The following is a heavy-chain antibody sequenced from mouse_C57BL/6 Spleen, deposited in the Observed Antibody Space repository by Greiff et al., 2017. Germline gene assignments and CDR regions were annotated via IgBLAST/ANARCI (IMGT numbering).Heavy chain of an antibody. CDR3: ARRNYYDYDGVAY. V-gene: IGHV1-9*01. J-gene: IGHJ3*01. Sequence: VQLQQSGAELMKPGASVKLSCKATGYTFTGYWIEWVKQRPGHGLEWIGGIFPGSGSTNYNEKFKGKATFTADTSSNTAYMQLSSLTTEDSAVYYCARRNYYDYDGVAYWGQGTLVTVSA. CDR2: IFPGSGST. CDR1: GYTFTGYW. D-gene: IGHD2-4*01.